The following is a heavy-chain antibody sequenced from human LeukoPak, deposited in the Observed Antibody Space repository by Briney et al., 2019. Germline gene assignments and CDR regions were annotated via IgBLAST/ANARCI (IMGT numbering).Heavy chain of an antibody. Sequence: ASVKVSCKASGYIFSSYGISWVRPAPGQGLEWMGWISVYNGNTNYAQKLQARLSMTADTSTSTAYMELRSLRSDDTAVYYCARDSAANSDWYYFDYWGQGSLVTVSS. CDR3: ARDSAANSDWYYFDY. D-gene: IGHD6-19*01. V-gene: IGHV1-18*01. CDR2: ISVYNGNT. J-gene: IGHJ4*02. CDR1: GYIFSSYG.